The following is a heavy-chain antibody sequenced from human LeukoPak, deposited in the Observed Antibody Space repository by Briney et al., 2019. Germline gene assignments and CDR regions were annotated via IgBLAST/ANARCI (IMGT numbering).Heavy chain of an antibody. V-gene: IGHV3-21*01. CDR1: GFTFSSYS. J-gene: IGHJ4*02. CDR2: ISSSSSYI. CDR3: ARHGRCSSTSCYRIDY. D-gene: IGHD2-2*01. Sequence: GGSLRLSCAASGFTFSSYSMNWVRQAPGKGLEWVSSISSSSSYIYYADSVKGRFTISRDNAKNSLYLQMNSLRAEDTAVYYCARHGRCSSTSCYRIDYWGQGTLVTVSS.